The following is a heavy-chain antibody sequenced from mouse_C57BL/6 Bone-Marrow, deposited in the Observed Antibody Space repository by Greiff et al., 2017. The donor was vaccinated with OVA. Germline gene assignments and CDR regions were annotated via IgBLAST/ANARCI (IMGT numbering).Heavy chain of an antibody. J-gene: IGHJ2*01. V-gene: IGHV1-81*01. Sequence: QVQLKQSGAELARPGASVKLSCKASGYTFTSSGISWVKQRTGQGLAWIGEIYPRSGNTYYNEKFKGKATLTADKSSSTAYMELRSLTSEDSAVYFCASSVVITTVVATDYFDYWGQGTTLTVSS. D-gene: IGHD1-1*01. CDR2: IYPRSGNT. CDR1: GYTFTSSG. CDR3: ASSVVITTVVATDYFDY.